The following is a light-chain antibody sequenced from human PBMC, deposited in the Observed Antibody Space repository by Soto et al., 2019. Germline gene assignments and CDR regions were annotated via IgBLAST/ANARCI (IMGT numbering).Light chain of an antibody. V-gene: IGKV3-11*01. CDR1: QRVSSY. J-gene: IGKJ5*01. Sequence: IVWTQSPATLSLSPGESATLLCRASQRVSSYLAWYQQKPGQAPRLLIYDASNRATGIPARFSGSGSGTDFTLTISSLEPEDFAVYYCQQRSNWPLTFGQGTRLEIK. CDR3: QQRSNWPLT. CDR2: DAS.